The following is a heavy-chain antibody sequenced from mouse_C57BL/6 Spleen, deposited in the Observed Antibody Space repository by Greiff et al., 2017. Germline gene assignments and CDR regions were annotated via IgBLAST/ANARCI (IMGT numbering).Heavy chain of an antibody. Sequence: EVKLMESGGGLVKPGGSLKLSCAASGFTFSDYGMHWVRQAPEKGLEWVAYISSGSSTIYYADTVKGRLTISRDNAKNTLFLQMPSLRSEDTAMDYCARPTGPYYAMDYWGQGTSVTVSS. CDR3: ARPTGPYYAMDY. CDR2: ISSGSSTI. CDR1: GFTFSDYG. J-gene: IGHJ4*01. V-gene: IGHV5-17*01.